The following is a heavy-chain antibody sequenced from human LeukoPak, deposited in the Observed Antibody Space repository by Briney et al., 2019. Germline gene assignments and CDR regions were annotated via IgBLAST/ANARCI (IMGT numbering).Heavy chain of an antibody. CDR1: GCSFTSYW. Sequence: GESLKISCKASGCSFTSYWIGWVRQMPGKGLEWMGIIYPSDSDTRYGPSFQGQVTISADKSISTAYLQWSSLKASDTAMYYCATTATAGGGYDAFDIWGQGTMVTVSS. CDR2: IYPSDSDT. D-gene: IGHD6-25*01. J-gene: IGHJ3*02. V-gene: IGHV5-51*01. CDR3: ATTATAGGGYDAFDI.